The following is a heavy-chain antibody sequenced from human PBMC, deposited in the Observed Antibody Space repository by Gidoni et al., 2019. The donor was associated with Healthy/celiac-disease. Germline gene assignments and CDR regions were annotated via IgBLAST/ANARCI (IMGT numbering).Heavy chain of an antibody. Sequence: QVQLQESGPGLVKPSETLSLTCTVSGYSISSGYSWGWIRQPPGKGLEWIGSIYHRGSTYYNPSLKSRVTISVDTSKNQFSLKLSSVTAADTAVYYCARNFGYSYGHGPGYFFDYWGQGTLVTVSS. V-gene: IGHV4-38-2*02. CDR1: GYSISSGYS. CDR2: IYHRGST. D-gene: IGHD5-18*01. J-gene: IGHJ4*02. CDR3: ARNFGYSYGHGPGYFFDY.